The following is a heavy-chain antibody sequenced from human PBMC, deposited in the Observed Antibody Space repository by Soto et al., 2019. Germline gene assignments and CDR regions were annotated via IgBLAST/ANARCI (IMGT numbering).Heavy chain of an antibody. CDR1: GFSLITTGAD. J-gene: IGHJ3*02. Sequence: QITLKESGPTLVQPTQTLTLTCSFSGFSLITTGADVGWIRQPPGKAPEWLALIYWDGEKRYSPALKSRLTITKDSSKNQVVLTMTNMDPVDTATYYCARRQSIMIRGANAFDIWGQGTFLSVSS. D-gene: IGHD3-10*01. CDR3: ARRQSIMIRGANAFDI. V-gene: IGHV2-5*02. CDR2: IYWDGEK.